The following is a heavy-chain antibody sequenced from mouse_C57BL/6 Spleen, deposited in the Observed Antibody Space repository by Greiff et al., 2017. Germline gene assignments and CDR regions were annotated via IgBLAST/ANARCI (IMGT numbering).Heavy chain of an antibody. V-gene: IGHV5-9-1*02. CDR3: TREGGSSYYAMDY. CDR1: GFPFSSYA. D-gene: IGHD1-1*01. J-gene: IGHJ4*01. Sequence: EVKLVASGEGLVKPGGSLKLSCAPSGFPFSSYAMSWFPRTPEKRLEWVPYISSGGDYIYYADTVKGRFTISRDNARNTLYLQMSSLKSEDTAMYYCTREGGSSYYAMDYWGQGTSVTVSS. CDR2: ISSGGDYI.